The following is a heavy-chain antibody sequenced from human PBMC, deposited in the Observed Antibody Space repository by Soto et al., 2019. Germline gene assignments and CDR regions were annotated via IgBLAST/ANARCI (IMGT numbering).Heavy chain of an antibody. CDR3: AREYCSGGSCYGYTDV. D-gene: IGHD2-15*01. V-gene: IGHV3-13*01. CDR2: IGTAGDT. CDR1: GFTFSSYD. J-gene: IGHJ6*03. Sequence: GGSLRLSCAASGFTFSSYDMHWVRQATGKGLEWVSAIGTAGDTYYPGSVKGRFTISRENAKNSLYLQMNSPRAGDTAVFYCAREYCSGGSCYGYTDVWGKGTTVTVSS.